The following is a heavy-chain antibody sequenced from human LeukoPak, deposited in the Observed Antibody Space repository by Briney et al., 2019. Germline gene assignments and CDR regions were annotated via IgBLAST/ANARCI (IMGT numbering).Heavy chain of an antibody. CDR3: ARAAYCTNGVCSFDY. V-gene: IGHV1-18*01. CDR2: IRAYNGNT. D-gene: IGHD2-8*01. Sequence: GASVQVSFKASGYTFTSYTISWVRPAPGQGLEWMGWIRAYNGNTNYAQKLQGRVTMTTDTSTSTAYMELRSLRSDDTAVYYCARAAYCTNGVCSFDYWGQGTLVTVSS. J-gene: IGHJ4*02. CDR1: GYTFTSYT.